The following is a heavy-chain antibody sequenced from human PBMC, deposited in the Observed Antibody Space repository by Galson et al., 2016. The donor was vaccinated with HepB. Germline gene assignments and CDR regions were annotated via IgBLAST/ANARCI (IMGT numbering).Heavy chain of an antibody. Sequence: QSGAEVKKPGESLKISCKGSGYNFTNYSIGWVRQMPGKGLVWMGIIYPGDSDTRYRPSFQGQVTISVDKSISTAYLQWSSLKASDTAVYYCARHGGGASSSCDSLCRVTSYNWFDPWGQGTLVTVSP. J-gene: IGHJ5*02. V-gene: IGHV5-51*01. CDR3: ARHGGGASSSCDSLCRVTSYNWFDP. D-gene: IGHD6-13*01. CDR2: IYPGDSDT. CDR1: GYNFTNYS.